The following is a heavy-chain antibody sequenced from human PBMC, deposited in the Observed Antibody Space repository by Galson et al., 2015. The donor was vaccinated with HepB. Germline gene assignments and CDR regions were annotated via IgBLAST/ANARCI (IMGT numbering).Heavy chain of an antibody. V-gene: IGHV3-48*04. CDR2: ISSSNRTI. J-gene: IGHJ4*02. CDR1: GFTFSSYS. D-gene: IGHD3-3*01. Sequence: SLRLSCAASGFTFSSYSMNWVRQAPGKGLEWVSYISSSNRTIYYADSVKGRFTIFRDNAKNSLYLQMNSLRAEDTAVYYCARIRVSGDYDFWSGFYIPDDYWGQGTLVTVSS. CDR3: ARIRVSGDYDFWSGFYIPDDY.